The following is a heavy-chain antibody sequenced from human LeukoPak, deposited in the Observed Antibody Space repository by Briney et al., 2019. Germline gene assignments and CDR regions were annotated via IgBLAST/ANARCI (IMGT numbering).Heavy chain of an antibody. D-gene: IGHD2-8*01. Sequence: GRSLRLSCAASGFTFRSYAMRWVRQAPGKGLEWVAVISYDGSNKYYADSVKGRSTISRDNSKNTLYLQMNSLRAEDTAVYYCASHCTNGVCYTLPEGGMDVWGQGTTVTDSS. V-gene: IGHV3-30-3*01. CDR2: ISYDGSNK. CDR3: ASHCTNGVCYTLPEGGMDV. J-gene: IGHJ6*02. CDR1: GFTFRSYA.